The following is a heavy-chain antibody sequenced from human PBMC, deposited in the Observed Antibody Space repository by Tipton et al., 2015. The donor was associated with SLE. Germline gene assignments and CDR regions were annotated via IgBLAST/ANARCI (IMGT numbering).Heavy chain of an antibody. J-gene: IGHJ5*02. CDR2: IYPGDSDT. Sequence: QSGAEVKKPGESLKISCKGSGYSFTTYWIGWVRQMPGKGLEWMGNIYPGDSDTRYSPSFQGQVTILADKSISTAYLQWSSLKASDTAMYYCARRPSGFTIPGAWFDPWGQGTLVTVSS. D-gene: IGHD3-9*01. CDR3: ARRPSGFTIPGAWFDP. CDR1: GYSFTTYW. V-gene: IGHV5-51*03.